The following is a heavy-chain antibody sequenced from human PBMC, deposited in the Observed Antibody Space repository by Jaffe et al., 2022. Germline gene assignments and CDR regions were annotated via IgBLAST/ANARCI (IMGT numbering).Heavy chain of an antibody. CDR1: GFTFDDYA. Sequence: EVQLVESGGVVVQPGGSLRLSCAASGFTFDDYAMHWVRQAPGKGLEWVSLISWDGGSTYYADSVKGRFTISRDNSKNSLYLQMNSLRAEDTALYYCAKAGYSSSRYYMDVWGKGTTVTVSS. CDR2: ISWDGGST. D-gene: IGHD6-13*01. V-gene: IGHV3-43D*04. CDR3: AKAGYSSSRYYMDV. J-gene: IGHJ6*03.